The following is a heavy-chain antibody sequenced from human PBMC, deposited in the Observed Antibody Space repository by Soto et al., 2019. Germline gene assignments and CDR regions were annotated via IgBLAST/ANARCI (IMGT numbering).Heavy chain of an antibody. CDR2: ISSSGYFI. Sequence: EVQLVESGGGLVQPGGSLRLSCAPSGFTFSSYNMNWSRQAPGKGLDRVSSISSSGYFIYYADSVKGPFTISRDNAKNSLYLQMNSLRAEDTAVYYCAIRGITESRSAFDIWGQGTMGTVSS. J-gene: IGHJ3*02. CDR1: GFTFSSYN. CDR3: AIRGITESRSAFDI. V-gene: IGHV3-21*01. D-gene: IGHD1-20*01.